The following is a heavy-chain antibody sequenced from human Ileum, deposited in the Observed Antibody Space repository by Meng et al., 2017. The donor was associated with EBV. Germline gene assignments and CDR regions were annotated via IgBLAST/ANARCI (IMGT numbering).Heavy chain of an antibody. CDR2: ITTYNGDT. CDR1: GYKFTAFG. J-gene: IGHJ4*02. Sequence: QVRLVQSGAEVKKPGGSLKVSCKASGYKFTAFGISGVRQAPGQGPEWMGWITTYNGDTKYAQKFQGRVTMTRETSTNTAYMELTSLRSDDTAVYYCARTYYGSYGFDYWGQGTLVTVFS. CDR3: ARTYYGSYGFDY. V-gene: IGHV1-18*01. D-gene: IGHD3-10*01.